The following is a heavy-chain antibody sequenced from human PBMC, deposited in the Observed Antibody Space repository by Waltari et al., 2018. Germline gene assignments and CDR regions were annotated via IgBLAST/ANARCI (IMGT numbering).Heavy chain of an antibody. CDR1: GCSISISSYY. J-gene: IGHJ4*02. CDR2: IYYSGST. D-gene: IGHD3-22*01. Sequence: QLQLQESGPGLVKPSETLSLPCTVPGCSISISSYYWGWIRQPPGKGLEWIGSIYYSGSTYYNPSLKSRVTISVDTSKNQFSLKLSSVTAADTAVYYCARLAYYYDSSGYYWGQGTLVTVSS. CDR3: ARLAYYYDSSGYY. V-gene: IGHV4-39*01.